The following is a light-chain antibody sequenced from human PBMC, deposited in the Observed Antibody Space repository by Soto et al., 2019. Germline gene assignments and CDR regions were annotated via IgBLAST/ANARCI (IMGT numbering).Light chain of an antibody. CDR3: NSYTSKSTGV. CDR1: SSDVGGYNY. V-gene: IGLV2-14*01. Sequence: QLVLTQPASVSGSPGQSITISCTGTSSDVGGYNYVSWYQQHPGKAPKLIIYEVRNRPSGVSNRFSGSKSGNTASLTISGLQAEDEADYYCNSYTSKSTGVFGTGTKLTVL. CDR2: EVR. J-gene: IGLJ1*01.